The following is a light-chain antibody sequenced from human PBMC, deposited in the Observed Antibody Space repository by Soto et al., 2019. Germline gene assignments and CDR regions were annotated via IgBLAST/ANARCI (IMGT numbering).Light chain of an antibody. CDR3: MQGTHWPIT. CDR1: QSLVYSDGNTY. V-gene: IGKV2-30*01. J-gene: IGKJ5*01. Sequence: DVVMTQSPLSLPVSLGQPASISCRSSQSLVYSDGNTYLSWFQQRPGQSPRRLIYKVSNRDSGVPDRFSGSGSGTDFTLKISRVEAEDVGVYYCMQGTHWPITFGQGTRLEMK. CDR2: KVS.